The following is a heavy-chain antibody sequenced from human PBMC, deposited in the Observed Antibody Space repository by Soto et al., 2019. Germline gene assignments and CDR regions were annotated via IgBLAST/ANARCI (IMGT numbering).Heavy chain of an antibody. CDR3: AREVLGYDILTGYANTFDI. Sequence: SETLSLTCTVSGGSIGDYYWSWIRQPPGKGLEWIGYVYNSGSTDYNPSLKSRVSISLDTSKSQFSLKLSSVTAADTAVYYCAREVLGYDILTGYANTFDIWGQGTMVTVS. CDR1: GGSIGDYY. CDR2: VYNSGST. J-gene: IGHJ3*02. V-gene: IGHV4-59*01. D-gene: IGHD3-9*01.